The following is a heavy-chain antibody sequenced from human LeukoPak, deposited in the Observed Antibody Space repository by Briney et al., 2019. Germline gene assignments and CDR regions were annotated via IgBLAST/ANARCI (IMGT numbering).Heavy chain of an antibody. Sequence: SETLSLTCTVSGGSISSYYWSWIRQPPGKGLEWIGYIYYSGSTNYNPSLKSRLTISVDTSKNQFSLKLSSVTAADTAVYYCASSGIAVAGTFDYWGQGTLVTVSS. CDR3: ASSGIAVAGTFDY. D-gene: IGHD6-19*01. J-gene: IGHJ4*02. CDR2: IYYSGST. CDR1: GGSISSYY. V-gene: IGHV4-59*01.